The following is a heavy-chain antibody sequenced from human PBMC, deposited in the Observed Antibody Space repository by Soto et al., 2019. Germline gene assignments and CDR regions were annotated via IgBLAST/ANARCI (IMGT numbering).Heavy chain of an antibody. Sequence: ASVKVSCKASGYTFNTYDISWVRQAPGQGLEWMGRISPYNGNTSFAQKFQGRVTLTRDTPASTVYMEMRNLRSDDTALYFCARSSGAVYGIIIGGTTWFGPWGQGTLVTVSS. J-gene: IGHJ5*02. CDR2: ISPYNGNT. D-gene: IGHD3-10*01. CDR1: GYTFNTYD. CDR3: ARSSGAVYGIIIGGTTWFGP. V-gene: IGHV1-18*04.